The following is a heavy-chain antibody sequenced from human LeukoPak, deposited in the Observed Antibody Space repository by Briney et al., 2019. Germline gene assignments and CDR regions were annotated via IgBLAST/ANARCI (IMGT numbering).Heavy chain of an antibody. D-gene: IGHD1-26*01. V-gene: IGHV3-7*01. CDR1: GFTFSSYW. CDR3: ARSVGATPPYFDY. Sequence: PGGSLRLSCAASGFTFSSYWMSWVRQAPGKGLEWVANIKQDGSEKYYVDSVEGRFTISRDNAKNSLYLQMNSLRAEDTAVYYCARSVGATPPYFDYRGQGTLVTVSS. CDR2: IKQDGSEK. J-gene: IGHJ4*02.